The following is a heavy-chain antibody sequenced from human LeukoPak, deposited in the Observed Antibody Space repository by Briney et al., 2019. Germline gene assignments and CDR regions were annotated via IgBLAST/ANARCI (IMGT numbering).Heavy chain of an antibody. V-gene: IGHV3-20*04. J-gene: IGHJ4*02. CDR1: GFTFEDYG. Sequence: GGSLRLSCAASGFTFEDYGMSWVRQVPGKGLEWVSGINWNGGSTGYADSVKGRFSISRDNAKKSLYLQMNSLRAEDTAVYYCAKQRGVYSYGYFLSDYWGQGTQVTVSS. CDR2: INWNGGST. D-gene: IGHD5-18*01. CDR3: AKQRGVYSYGYFLSDY.